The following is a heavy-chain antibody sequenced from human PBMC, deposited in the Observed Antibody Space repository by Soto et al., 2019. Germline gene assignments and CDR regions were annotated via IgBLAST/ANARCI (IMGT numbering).Heavy chain of an antibody. V-gene: IGHV4-39*01. CDR2: IYYSGYT. Sequence: SETLSLTCTVSGGSISSSSYYWGWIRQPPGKGLEWIGSIYYSGYTYYNPSLKSRVTISVDTSKNQFSLKLSSVTAADTAVYYCARHNGPLYVGYYYDMDVWGEGTTGTGSS. D-gene: IGHD3-16*01. J-gene: IGHJ6*04. CDR1: GGSISSSSYY. CDR3: ARHNGPLYVGYYYDMDV.